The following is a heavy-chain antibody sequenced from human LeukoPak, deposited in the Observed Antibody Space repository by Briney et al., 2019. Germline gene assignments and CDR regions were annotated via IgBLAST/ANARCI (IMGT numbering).Heavy chain of an antibody. J-gene: IGHJ6*03. CDR3: ARGVLLGYYYYYVDV. Sequence: SVKVSCKASGGTFSSYAISWVRQAPGQGLEWMGGIIPIFGTANYAQKFQGRVTITADESTSTAYMELSSLRSEDTAVYYCARGVLLGYYYYYVDVWGKGTTVTISS. CDR1: GGTFSSYA. CDR2: IIPIFGTA. D-gene: IGHD2-15*01. V-gene: IGHV1-69*13.